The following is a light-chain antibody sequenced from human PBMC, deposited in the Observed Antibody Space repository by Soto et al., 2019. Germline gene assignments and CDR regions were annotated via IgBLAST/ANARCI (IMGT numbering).Light chain of an antibody. J-gene: IGKJ1*01. CDR3: QQYNNYWT. Sequence: IEMTQSPSTLSASVGDRVTVTCRASQSISGWLAWYQQKPGKAPKLLIYDASTLESGVPSRFGGSGSGTEFTLTISSLQPDDFTTYYCQQYNNYWTFGQGNRV. CDR2: DAS. V-gene: IGKV1-5*01. CDR1: QSISGW.